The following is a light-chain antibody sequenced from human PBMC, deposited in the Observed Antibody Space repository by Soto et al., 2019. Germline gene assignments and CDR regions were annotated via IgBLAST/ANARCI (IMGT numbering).Light chain of an antibody. CDR1: QGMSSY. J-gene: IGKJ5*01. CDR2: AAS. V-gene: IGKV1-9*01. CDR3: QQLNSYPIT. Sequence: DIQLTQSPSFLSASVGDRVTITYRASQGMSSYLAWYQQKPGKAPKLLIYAASTLQSGVPSRFSGSGSGTEFTLTISSLQTEDFATYYCQQLNSYPITFGQGTRLEIK.